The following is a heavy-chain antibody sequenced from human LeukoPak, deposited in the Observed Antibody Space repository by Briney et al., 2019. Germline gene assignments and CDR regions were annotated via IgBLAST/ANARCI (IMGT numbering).Heavy chain of an antibody. CDR2: ISGSGGST. D-gene: IGHD3-22*01. V-gene: IGHV3-23*01. Sequence: GGSLRLSCAASGFTFSSYAMSWVRQAPGKGLEWVSAISGSGGSTYYADSVKGRFTIPRDNSKNTLYLQMNSLRAEDTAVYYCAKEINYYDSSGSDAFDIWGQGTMVTVSS. J-gene: IGHJ3*02. CDR1: GFTFSSYA. CDR3: AKEINYYDSSGSDAFDI.